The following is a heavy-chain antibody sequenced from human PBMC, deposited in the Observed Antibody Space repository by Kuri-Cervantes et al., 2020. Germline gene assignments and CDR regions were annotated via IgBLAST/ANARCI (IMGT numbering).Heavy chain of an antibody. V-gene: IGHV4-39*07. Sequence: SETLSLTCTVSGCSISSSNYYWGWIRQPPGKGLEWIGSIYYSGSTNYNPSLKSRVTISVDTSKNQFSLKLSSVTAADTAVYYCARETYYYDSSGYYYGAFDIWGQGTMVTVSS. CDR1: GCSISSSNYY. CDR3: ARETYYYDSSGYYYGAFDI. J-gene: IGHJ3*02. CDR2: IYYSGST. D-gene: IGHD3-22*01.